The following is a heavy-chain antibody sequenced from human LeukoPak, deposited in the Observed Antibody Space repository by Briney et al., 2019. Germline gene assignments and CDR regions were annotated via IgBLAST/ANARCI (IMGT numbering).Heavy chain of an antibody. CDR1: GFPFSDYY. CDR2: ISSSGSTI. CDR3: ARAPRAMVNPVDY. D-gene: IGHD5-18*01. J-gene: IGHJ4*02. V-gene: IGHV3-11*01. Sequence: PGGSLTLSCAPSGFPFSDYYMSWPRQAPGEGLVWVSYISSSGSTIYYADSVKGRFTISRDNAKNSLYLQMNSLRAEDTAVYYCARAPRAMVNPVDYWGQGTLVTVSS.